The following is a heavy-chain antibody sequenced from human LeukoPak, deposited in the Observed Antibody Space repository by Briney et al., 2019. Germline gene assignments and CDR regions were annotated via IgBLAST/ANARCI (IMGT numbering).Heavy chain of an antibody. V-gene: IGHV3-23*01. CDR3: AKGGDTRMVTDY. D-gene: IGHD5-18*01. CDR2: ISGSGGST. J-gene: IGHJ4*01. Sequence: GGSLRLSCAASGFTFSSYAMSWVRQTPGKGLGWVSGISGSGGSTYYADSVKGRFTISRDNSKNTLYLQMNSLRAEDTAVYYCAKGGDTRMVTDYWGHGTLVTVSS. CDR1: GFTFSSYA.